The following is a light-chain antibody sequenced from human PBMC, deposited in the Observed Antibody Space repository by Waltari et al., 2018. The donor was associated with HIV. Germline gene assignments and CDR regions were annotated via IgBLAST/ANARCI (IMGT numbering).Light chain of an antibody. Sequence: SSELTQDPSVSVALGQTVRITCQGDSLRNYYASRYQQKTGQAPTPGIYGKNKRPSGISDRFSASSSGYTVSLTITGAQAEDEADYYCHSRDSSGNHRVFGGGSKLTVL. J-gene: IGLJ3*02. CDR3: HSRDSSGNHRV. V-gene: IGLV3-19*01. CDR2: GKN. CDR1: SLRNYY.